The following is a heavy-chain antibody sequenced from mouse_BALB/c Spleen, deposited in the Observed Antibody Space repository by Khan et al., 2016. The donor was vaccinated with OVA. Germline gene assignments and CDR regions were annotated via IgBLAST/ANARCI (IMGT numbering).Heavy chain of an antibody. CDR2: IYPSDSYS. V-gene: IGHV1-69*02. CDR1: GYTFTNYW. CDR3: TREGFDGSSFAY. D-gene: IGHD2-3*01. J-gene: IGHJ3*01. Sequence: QVQLQQPGIELVRPGASVKLSCKASGYTFTNYWINWVKQRPGQGLEWIGNIYPSDSYSNYNQRSKDKATLTVDKSSSTAYLILSSPTSEDSAVYYCTREGFDGSSFAYWGQGTLVTVSA.